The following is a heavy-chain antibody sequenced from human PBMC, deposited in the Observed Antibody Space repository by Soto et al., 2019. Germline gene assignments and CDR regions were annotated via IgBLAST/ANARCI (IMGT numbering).Heavy chain of an antibody. Sequence: PGGSLRLSCAASGFTFSSYGMHWVRQAPGKGLEWVAVIWYDGSNKYYADSVKGRFTISRENSKNTLYLQMNSLRAEDTAVYYCARASHYGSGSYCNPMDVSGPGPTVTVSS. V-gene: IGHV3-33*01. D-gene: IGHD3-10*01. J-gene: IGHJ6*02. CDR2: IWYDGSNK. CDR1: GFTFSSYG. CDR3: ARASHYGSGSYCNPMDV.